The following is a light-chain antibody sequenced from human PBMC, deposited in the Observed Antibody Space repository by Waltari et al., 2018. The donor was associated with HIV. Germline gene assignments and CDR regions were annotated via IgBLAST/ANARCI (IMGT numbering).Light chain of an antibody. CDR3: SSYTANSRI. V-gene: IGLV2-14*03. CDR2: DVS. Sequence: QSALTQPASVSGALGQSITISCTGTSSDVGGHNSVSWYQQHPGKAPQLLISDVSNRPSGVSNRFSGSKSGNTASLTISGLQAEDEADYYCSSYTANSRIFGGGTRLTVL. CDR1: SSDVGGHNS. J-gene: IGLJ2*01.